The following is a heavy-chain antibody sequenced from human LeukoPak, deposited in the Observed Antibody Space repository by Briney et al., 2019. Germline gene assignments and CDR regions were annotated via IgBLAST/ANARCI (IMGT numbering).Heavy chain of an antibody. Sequence: SETLSLTCTVSGGSISSSSYYWGWIRQPPGKGLEWIGSIYYSGSTYYNPSLKSRVTISVDTSKNQFSLKLSSVTAADTAVYYCARSRRRQPVWFDPWGQGTLVTVSS. D-gene: IGHD1-14*01. J-gene: IGHJ5*02. CDR1: GGSISSSSYY. CDR3: ARSRRRQPVWFDP. V-gene: IGHV4-39*07. CDR2: IYYSGST.